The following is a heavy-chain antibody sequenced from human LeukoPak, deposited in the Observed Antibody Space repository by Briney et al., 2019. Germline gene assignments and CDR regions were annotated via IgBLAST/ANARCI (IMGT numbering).Heavy chain of an antibody. CDR2: ISSSGSTI. V-gene: IGHV3-11*04. D-gene: IGHD3-10*01. J-gene: IGHJ4*02. CDR3: ARHLRGVRGTFDY. Sequence: GGSLRLSCAASGFIFSDYYMSWIRQAPRKGLEWVSYISSSGSTIYYADSVRGRFTISRDNAKNSLYLQMNSLRAEDTATYFCARHLRGVRGTFDYWGQGTLVTVSS. CDR1: GFIFSDYY.